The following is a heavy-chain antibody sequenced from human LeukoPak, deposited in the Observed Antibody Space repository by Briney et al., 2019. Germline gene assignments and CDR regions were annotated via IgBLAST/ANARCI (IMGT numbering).Heavy chain of an antibody. V-gene: IGHV1-69*05. CDR2: IIPIFGTA. CDR1: GGTFSSYA. Sequence: VASVKVSCKASGGTFSSYAISWVRQAPGQGLEWMGRIIPIFGTANYAQKFQGRVTITTDESTSTAYMELSSLRSEDTAVYYCARDLRVDVYWWLFHDCWGQGTLVTVSS. J-gene: IGHJ4*02. CDR3: ARDLRVDVYWWLFHDC. D-gene: IGHD3-22*01.